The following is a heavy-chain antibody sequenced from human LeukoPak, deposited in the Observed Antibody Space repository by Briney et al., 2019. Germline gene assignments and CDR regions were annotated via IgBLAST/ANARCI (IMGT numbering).Heavy chain of an antibody. CDR1: GGSISSGGYS. Sequence: SETLSLTCAVSGGSISSGGYSWSWIRQPPGKVLEWIGYIYHSGSTYYNPSLKSRVTISVDRSKNQFSLKLSSVTAADTAVYCCARNLYCSSTSCSPGIFDYWGQGTLVTVSS. J-gene: IGHJ4*02. CDR3: ARNLYCSSTSCSPGIFDY. CDR2: IYHSGST. V-gene: IGHV4-30-2*01. D-gene: IGHD2-2*01.